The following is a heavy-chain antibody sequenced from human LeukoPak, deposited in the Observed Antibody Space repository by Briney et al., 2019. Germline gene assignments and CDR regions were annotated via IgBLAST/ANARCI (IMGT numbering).Heavy chain of an antibody. CDR3: ARGADILDYYYMDV. D-gene: IGHD3-9*01. J-gene: IGHJ6*03. Sequence: ASVKVSCKASGYTFTSYAMNWVRQAPGQGLEWMGWINTNTGNPTYAQGFTGRFVFSLDTSVSTAYLQISSLKAEDTAVYYCARGADILDYYYMDVWGKGTTVTVSS. V-gene: IGHV7-4-1*02. CDR2: INTNTGNP. CDR1: GYTFTSYA.